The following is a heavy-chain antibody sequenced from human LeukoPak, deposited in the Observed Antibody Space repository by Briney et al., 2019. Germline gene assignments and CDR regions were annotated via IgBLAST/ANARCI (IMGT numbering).Heavy chain of an antibody. CDR3: ARGVAISSSGWYDTFDY. CDR1: GFTFSEYA. J-gene: IGHJ4*02. Sequence: PGGSLRLSCAASGFTFSEYAMNWVRQAPGKGLEWVAFISDDGSEKFYVGSVKGRFTISRDNFKNTLYLQMNSLRTEDTAVYYCARGVAISSSGWYDTFDYWGQGALVTISS. D-gene: IGHD6-19*01. V-gene: IGHV3-30*03. CDR2: ISDDGSEK.